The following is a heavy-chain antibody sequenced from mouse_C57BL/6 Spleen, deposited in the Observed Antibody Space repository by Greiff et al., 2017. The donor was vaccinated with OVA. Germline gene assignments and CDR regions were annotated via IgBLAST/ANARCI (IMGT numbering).Heavy chain of an antibody. CDR3: ARRGYGSSYSFDY. CDR1: GYTFTSYW. CDR2: IDPSDSYT. D-gene: IGHD1-1*01. Sequence: QVQLQQPGAELVKPGASVKLSCKASGYTFTSYWMQWVKQRPGQGLEWIGEIDPSDSYTNYNQKFKGKATLTVDTSSSTAYMQLSSLTSEDSAVYYCARRGYGSSYSFDYWGQGTTLTVSS. V-gene: IGHV1-50*01. J-gene: IGHJ2*01.